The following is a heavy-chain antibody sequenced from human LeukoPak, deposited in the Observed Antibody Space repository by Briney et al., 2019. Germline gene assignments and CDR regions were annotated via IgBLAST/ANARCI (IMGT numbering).Heavy chain of an antibody. CDR3: AKVGFGDETDY. V-gene: IGHV3-30*18. Sequence: PGGSLRLSCAASGFPFSSYGMLWVRQAPGKGLEWVAVISYDGSNKYYADSVKGRFTISRDNSKNTLYLQMNSLRAEDTAVYYCAKVGFGDETDYWGQGTLVTVSS. CDR1: GFPFSSYG. J-gene: IGHJ4*02. CDR2: ISYDGSNK. D-gene: IGHD3-10*01.